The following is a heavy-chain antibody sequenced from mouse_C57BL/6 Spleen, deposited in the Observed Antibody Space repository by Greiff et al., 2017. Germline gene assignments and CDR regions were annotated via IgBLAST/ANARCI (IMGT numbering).Heavy chain of an antibody. CDR2: IDPSDSYT. J-gene: IGHJ4*01. CDR3: ARRAYGSSYDAMDY. CDR1: GYTFTSYW. Sequence: QVQLQQPGAELVMPGASVKLSCKASGYTFTSYWMHWVKQRPGQGLEWIGEIDPSDSYTNYNQKFKGKSTLTVDKSSSTAYMQLSSLTSEDSAVYYCARRAYGSSYDAMDYWGQGTSVTVSS. V-gene: IGHV1-69*01. D-gene: IGHD1-1*01.